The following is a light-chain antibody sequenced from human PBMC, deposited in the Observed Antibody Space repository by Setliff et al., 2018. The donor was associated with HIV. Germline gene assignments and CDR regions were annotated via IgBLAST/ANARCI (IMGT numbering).Light chain of an antibody. Sequence: QSALAQPASVSGSPGQSITISCTGTSSDVGGYNYVSWYQQHPGKAPKLMIFEVNSRPSGISNRLSGSKSGNTASLTISGLQAEDEADYYCSSYTSSSPYVFGTGTKVTVL. V-gene: IGLV2-14*01. CDR3: SSYTSSSPYV. CDR1: SSDVGGYNY. J-gene: IGLJ1*01. CDR2: EVN.